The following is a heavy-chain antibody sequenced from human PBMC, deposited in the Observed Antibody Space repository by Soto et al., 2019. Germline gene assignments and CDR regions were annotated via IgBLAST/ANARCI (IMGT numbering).Heavy chain of an antibody. CDR2: ISSSSSYI. Sequence: GGSLRLSCAASGFTFSSYSMNWVRQAPGKGLEWVSSISSSSSYIYYADSVKGRFTISRDNSKNTLYLQMNSLRAEDTAVYYCAKDGYCNSTSCYPEGFDPWGQGTLVTVSS. V-gene: IGHV3-21*04. J-gene: IGHJ5*02. CDR3: AKDGYCNSTSCYPEGFDP. D-gene: IGHD2-2*03. CDR1: GFTFSSYS.